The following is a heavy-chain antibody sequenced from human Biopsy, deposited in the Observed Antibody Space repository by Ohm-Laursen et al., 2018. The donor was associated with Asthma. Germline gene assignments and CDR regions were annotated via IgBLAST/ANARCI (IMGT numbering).Heavy chain of an antibody. CDR2: INTNTGNP. J-gene: IGHJ4*02. D-gene: IGHD3-22*01. V-gene: IGHV7-4-1*02. Sequence: ASVKVSCKAYGYTVTRYAINWVRQAPGQGLEWMGWINTNTGNPTHAQGFTGRFVFSLDTSVNTTHLQISSLKAEDTAVYYCARMISYYHEMRAPFFDYWGQGTLVTVSS. CDR1: GYTVTRYA. CDR3: ARMISYYHEMRAPFFDY.